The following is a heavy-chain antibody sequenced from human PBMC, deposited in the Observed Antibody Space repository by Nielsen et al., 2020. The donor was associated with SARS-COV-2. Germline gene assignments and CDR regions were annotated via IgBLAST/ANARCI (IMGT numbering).Heavy chain of an antibody. CDR2: IYYSGST. D-gene: IGHD6-6*01. V-gene: IGHV4-39*01. Sequence: SETLSLTCTVSGGSISSSSYYWGWIRQPPGKGLEWIGSIYYSGSTYYNPSLKSRVTISVDTSKNQFSLKLSSVTAADTAVYYCASGIGSSSVSLVWGQGTLVTVSS. CDR3: ASGIGSSSVSLV. J-gene: IGHJ4*02. CDR1: GGSISSSSYY.